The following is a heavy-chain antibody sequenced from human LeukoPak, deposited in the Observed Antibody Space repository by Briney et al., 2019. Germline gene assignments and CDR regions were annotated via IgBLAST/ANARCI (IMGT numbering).Heavy chain of an antibody. V-gene: IGHV3-30*04. D-gene: IGHD5-18*01. CDR2: ISYDGTNK. CDR1: GFTFSSYV. J-gene: IGHJ6*04. Sequence: PGGSLRLSCAASGFTFSSYVMHRVRQAPGKGLEWVAVISYDGTNKYYADSVKGRFTISRDNSKNTLYLQMNSLRAEDTAVYYCARDKAAMTPYYDMDVWGKGTTVTVSS. CDR3: ARDKAAMTPYYDMDV.